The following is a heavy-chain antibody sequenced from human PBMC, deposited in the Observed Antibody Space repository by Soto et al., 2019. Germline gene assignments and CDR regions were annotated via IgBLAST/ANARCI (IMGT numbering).Heavy chain of an antibody. CDR2: TYYSGST. J-gene: IGHJ4*02. CDR1: GGSISSSSYY. V-gene: IGHV4-39*01. Sequence: QLQLQESGPGLVKPSETLSLTCTVSGGSISSSSYYWGWIRQPPGKGLEGIGSTYYSGSTYSNPSLKSRVTISVDTSKNQFSLKLSSVTAADTALYYCAVFTVEGYFDYWGQGTLVTVSS. CDR3: AVFTVEGYFDY. D-gene: IGHD3-22*01.